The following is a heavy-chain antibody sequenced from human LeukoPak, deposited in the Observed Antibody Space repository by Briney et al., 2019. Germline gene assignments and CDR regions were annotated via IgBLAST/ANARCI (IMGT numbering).Heavy chain of an antibody. D-gene: IGHD6-13*01. CDR3: AITYSIEGGYYFDY. J-gene: IGHJ4*02. CDR1: GFTFSSYE. V-gene: IGHV3-48*03. Sequence: GGSLRLSCAASGFTFSSYEMNWVRQAPGKGLEWVSYISSSGSTIYYADSVKGRFTISRDNAKNSLYLQMNSLRAEDTAVYYCAITYSIEGGYYFDYWGQGTLVTVSS. CDR2: ISSSGSTI.